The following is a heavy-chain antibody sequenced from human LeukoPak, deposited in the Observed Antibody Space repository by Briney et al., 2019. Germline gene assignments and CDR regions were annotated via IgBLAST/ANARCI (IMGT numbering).Heavy chain of an antibody. Sequence: SETLSLTCTVSGGSIDTYYWNWIRQPPGKGLEWIGYVFHTGSTNYNPSLKSRVTISVDTSQNQFSLKLSSVTAADTAVYYCARDGYSGSDALWGQGTLVTVSS. V-gene: IGHV4-59*01. CDR3: ARDGYSGSDAL. CDR1: GGSIDTYY. D-gene: IGHD5-12*01. J-gene: IGHJ4*02. CDR2: VFHTGST.